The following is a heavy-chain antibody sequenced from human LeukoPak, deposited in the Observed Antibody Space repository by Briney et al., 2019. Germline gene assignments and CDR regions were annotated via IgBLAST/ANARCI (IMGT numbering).Heavy chain of an antibody. CDR1: GFTLSSYS. D-gene: IGHD3-10*01. J-gene: IGHJ3*02. V-gene: IGHV3-21*01. CDR2: ISRSSAYI. CDR3: ASFPPYMVRTDAFDI. Sequence: GGSLRLSCAASGFTLSSYSMNWVRQAPGKGLEWVSSISRSSAYIYYADSVKGRFTISRDKDKNSLYLQMNSLRAEDTAVYYCASFPPYMVRTDAFDIWGQGTMVTVSS.